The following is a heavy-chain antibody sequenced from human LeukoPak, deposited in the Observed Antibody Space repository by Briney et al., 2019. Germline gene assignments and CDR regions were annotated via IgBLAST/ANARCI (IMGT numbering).Heavy chain of an antibody. CDR2: ISSSSSYI. D-gene: IGHD3-9*01. CDR3: ARVNYDILTGYYPAFDY. V-gene: IGHV3-21*01. Sequence: PGGSLRLSCAASGFTFSSYSMNWVRQAPGKGLEWVSSISSSSSYIYYADSVKGRFTISRDNAKNSLYLQMNSLRAEDTAVYYCARVNYDILTGYYPAFDYWGQGTLVTVSS. CDR1: GFTFSSYS. J-gene: IGHJ4*02.